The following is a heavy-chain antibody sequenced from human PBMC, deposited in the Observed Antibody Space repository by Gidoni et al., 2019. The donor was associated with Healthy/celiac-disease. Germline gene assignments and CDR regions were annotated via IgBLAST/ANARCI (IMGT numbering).Heavy chain of an antibody. CDR3: TSGYCSSTSCRTNHYYYYGMDV. CDR1: GFTFGDYA. J-gene: IGHJ6*02. D-gene: IGHD2-2*01. CDR2: IRSKAYGGTT. Sequence: VQLVESGGGLVQPGRSLRLSCTASGFTFGDYAMSWVGQAPGKGLGWVGFIRSKAYGGTTEYAASVKGRFTISRDDSKSIAYLQMNSLKTEDTAVYYCTSGYCSSTSCRTNHYYYYGMDVWGQGTTVTVSS. V-gene: IGHV3-49*04.